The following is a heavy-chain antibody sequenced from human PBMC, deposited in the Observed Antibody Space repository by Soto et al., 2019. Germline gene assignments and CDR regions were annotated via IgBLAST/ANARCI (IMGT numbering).Heavy chain of an antibody. J-gene: IGHJ6*03. CDR2: ISYRSDYI. V-gene: IGHV3-21*06. CDR3: AREPLCVGYYYNMDV. CDR1: GFTFSSYS. Sequence: EVQLVESGGGLVKPGGSLRLSCEASGFTFSSYSMNWVRQAPGKGLEWVSSISYRSDYIYSDSVKGRFTISRGNAKNSLYLQMNSLRAEDTAVYFCAREPLCVGYYYNMDVWGKGTTVTVSS. D-gene: IGHD2-2*03.